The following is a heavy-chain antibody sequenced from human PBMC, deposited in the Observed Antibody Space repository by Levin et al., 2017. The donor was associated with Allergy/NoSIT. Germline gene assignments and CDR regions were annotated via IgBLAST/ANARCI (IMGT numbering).Heavy chain of an antibody. J-gene: IGHJ4*02. V-gene: IGHV3-30*03. Sequence: HPGGSLRLSCAASGFTFSSYGMHWVRQAPGKGLEWVAYVSLHGDTKYYADPVKGRYTISRDNSKKTVHLQTDSLRAEDTATYFCARDMHYYDASGFDIWGQGILVTVSS. CDR1: GFTFSSYG. D-gene: IGHD3-3*01. CDR2: VSLHGDTK. CDR3: ARDMHYYDASGFDI.